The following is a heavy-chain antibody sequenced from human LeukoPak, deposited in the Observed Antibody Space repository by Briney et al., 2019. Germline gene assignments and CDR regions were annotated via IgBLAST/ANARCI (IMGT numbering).Heavy chain of an antibody. V-gene: IGHV4-34*01. J-gene: IGHJ4*02. CDR2: INHSGST. D-gene: IGHD6-19*01. CDR1: GGSFSGYY. CDR3: ARGREVQWLAPNFDY. Sequence: SETLSLTCAVYGGSFSGYYWSWIRQPPGKGLEWIGEINHSGSTNYNPSLKSRVTISVDTSKNQFSLKLSSVTAADTAVYYCARGREVQWLAPNFDYWGQGTLVTVSS.